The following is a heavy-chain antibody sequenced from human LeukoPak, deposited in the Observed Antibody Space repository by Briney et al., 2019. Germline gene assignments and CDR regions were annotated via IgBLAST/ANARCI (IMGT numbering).Heavy chain of an antibody. CDR3: ARSLYYYGSDSFDI. J-gene: IGHJ3*02. CDR1: GGSISSYY. CDR2: IYYSGST. D-gene: IGHD3-10*01. V-gene: IGHV4-59*01. Sequence: SETLSLTCTVSGGSISSYYWNWIRQPPGKGLEWIGYIYYSGSTNYNPSLKSRVTISVDTSKNQFSLKLSSVTAADTAVYYCARSLYYYGSDSFDIWGQGTMVTVSS.